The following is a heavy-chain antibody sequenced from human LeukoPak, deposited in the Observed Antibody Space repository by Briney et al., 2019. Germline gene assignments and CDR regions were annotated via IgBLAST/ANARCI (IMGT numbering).Heavy chain of an antibody. D-gene: IGHD3-22*01. Sequence: ASVKVSCKASGYTVTRYYMHWVRQAPGQGLEGMGWINPNNGGTNYAQKFQGRVTMIRGPSISPPYLELSWPRPHATAVYYCARDFPTYYYDSSGYYPFDYWGQGTLVTVSS. CDR1: GYTVTRYY. V-gene: IGHV1-2*02. CDR2: INPNNGGT. CDR3: ARDFPTYYYDSSGYYPFDY. J-gene: IGHJ4*02.